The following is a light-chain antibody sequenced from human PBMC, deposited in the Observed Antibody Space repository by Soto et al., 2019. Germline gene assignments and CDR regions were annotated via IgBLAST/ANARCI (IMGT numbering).Light chain of an antibody. Sequence: QSALTQPASVSGSPGQSITISCTGTSSDVGHPYNYVSWYQQHPGKAPKLLIFKVSNRPSGISGRFSGSKSGNTASLTISGLQAEDEADYYCQSYDSRLSGVVFGGGTKLTVL. CDR3: QSYDSRLSGVV. CDR1: SSDVGHPYNY. CDR2: KVS. J-gene: IGLJ2*01. V-gene: IGLV2-14*03.